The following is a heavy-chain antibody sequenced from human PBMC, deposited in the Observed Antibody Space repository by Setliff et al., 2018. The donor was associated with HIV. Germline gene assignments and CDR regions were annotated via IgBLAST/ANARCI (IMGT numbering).Heavy chain of an antibody. CDR1: GDSTTSGTYY. CDR3: ARGDGYRANDAYYDTGMDV. D-gene: IGHD5-12*01. V-gene: IGHV4-61*01. Sequence: SETLSLTCTVSGDSTTSGTYYWNWIRQPPGKGLEWIGYIYNSGYSNSKPSLKSRVTISLDTSKNQFSLKLSSVTAADTAVYYCARGDGYRANDAYYDTGMDVWGQGITVTVSS. CDR2: IYNSGYS. J-gene: IGHJ6*02.